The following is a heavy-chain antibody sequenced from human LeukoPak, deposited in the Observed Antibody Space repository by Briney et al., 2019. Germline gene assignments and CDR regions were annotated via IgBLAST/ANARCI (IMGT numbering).Heavy chain of an antibody. J-gene: IGHJ4*02. CDR1: GFTFSGSA. CDR3: TRQDAVSSSSVKDY. D-gene: IGHD6-6*01. CDR2: IRSKANSYAT. V-gene: IGHV3-73*01. Sequence: GGSLRLSCAASGFTFSGSAMHWVRQASGKGLELVGRIRSKANSYATAYAASVKGRFTISRDDSKNTAYLQMNSLKTEDTAVYYCTRQDAVSSSSVKDYWGQGTLVTVSS.